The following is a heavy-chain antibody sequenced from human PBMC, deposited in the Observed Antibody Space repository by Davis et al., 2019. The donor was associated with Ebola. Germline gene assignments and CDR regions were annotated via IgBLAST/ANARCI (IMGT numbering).Heavy chain of an antibody. CDR1: GGSISSYY. D-gene: IGHD3-10*01. V-gene: IGHV4-59*01. CDR2: IYYSGST. CDR3: ARDPLYYYGSGSYLH. J-gene: IGHJ1*01. Sequence: PSETLSLTCTVSGGSISSYYWSWIRQPPGKGLEWIGYIYYSGSTNYNPSLKSRVTISVDTSKNQFSLKLSSVTAADTAVYYCARDPLYYYGSGSYLHWGQGTLVTVSS.